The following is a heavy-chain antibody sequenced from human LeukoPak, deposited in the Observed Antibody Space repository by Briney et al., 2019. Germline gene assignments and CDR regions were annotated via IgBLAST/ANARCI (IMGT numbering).Heavy chain of an antibody. CDR3: ANNLGATGY. Sequence: GGSLRLSCAASGFTFSSYAMSWVRQAPGKGLEWVSAISGSGGSTYYADSVKGRLTISRDNSKNTLYLQMNSLRAEDTATYYCANNLGATGYWGQGTLVTVSS. CDR1: GFTFSSYA. J-gene: IGHJ4*02. CDR2: ISGSGGST. D-gene: IGHD1-26*01. V-gene: IGHV3-23*01.